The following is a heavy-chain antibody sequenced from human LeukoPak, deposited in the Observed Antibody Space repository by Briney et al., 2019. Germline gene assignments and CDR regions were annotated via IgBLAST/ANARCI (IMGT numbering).Heavy chain of an antibody. D-gene: IGHD2-21*01. CDR3: AGDCGVFCPYGMDV. CDR1: GDSISVYY. J-gene: IGHJ6*02. CDR2: INYSGST. Sequence: SEILSLTCTVSGDSISVYYWSWIRQPPGKGLEWIGFINYSGSTTYNPSLKSRVTISVDTSKNLFSLEVSSVTAADTAVYFCAGDCGVFCPYGMDVWGQGATVTVSS. V-gene: IGHV4-59*12.